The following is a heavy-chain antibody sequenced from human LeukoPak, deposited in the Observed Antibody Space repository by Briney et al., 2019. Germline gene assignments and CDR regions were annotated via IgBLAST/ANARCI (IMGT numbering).Heavy chain of an antibody. CDR3: AKDQAVGQWLTPKYYFDY. J-gene: IGHJ4*02. V-gene: IGHV3-23*01. CDR1: GFTFSSYA. CDR2: ISGSDGST. D-gene: IGHD6-19*01. Sequence: GGSLRLSCAASGFTFSSYAMSWVRQAPGKGLEWVSAISGSDGSTYYADYVTGRFTISRDNSKNTLYLQMNSLRAEDTAVYYCAKDQAVGQWLTPKYYFDYWSQGTLVTVSS.